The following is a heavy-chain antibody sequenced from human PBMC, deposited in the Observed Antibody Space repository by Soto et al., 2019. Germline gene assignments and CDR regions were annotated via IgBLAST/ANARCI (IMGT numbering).Heavy chain of an antibody. Sequence: ASVKVSCKASGYTFTGYDMHWVRQAPGQGLEWMGWINPNSGDTNCAQKFQGWVTMTRDTSTSTAYMELRRLRSDDTAVYYCARGGGSYPHWGQGTLVTVFS. CDR2: INPNSGDT. D-gene: IGHD1-26*01. CDR1: GYTFTGYD. V-gene: IGHV1-2*04. J-gene: IGHJ4*02. CDR3: ARGGGSYPH.